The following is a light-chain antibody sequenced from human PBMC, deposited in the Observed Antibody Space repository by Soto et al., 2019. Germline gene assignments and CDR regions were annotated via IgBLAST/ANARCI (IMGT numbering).Light chain of an antibody. CDR3: AARDDSLSGPI. CDR1: SSNIGSNY. J-gene: IGLJ2*01. CDR2: RNN. Sequence: QSVLTQPPSASGTPGQRVTISCSGSSSNIGSNYVYWYQQLPGTAPKLLIYRNNQRPSGVPDRFSGSKSGTSASLAISGLRSENAADYYCAARDDSLSGPIFGGGTKLTVL. V-gene: IGLV1-47*01.